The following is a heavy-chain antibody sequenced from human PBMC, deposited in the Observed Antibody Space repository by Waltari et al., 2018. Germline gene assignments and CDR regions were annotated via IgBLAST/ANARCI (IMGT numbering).Heavy chain of an antibody. D-gene: IGHD6-6*01. J-gene: IGHJ3*02. CDR3: ARLIAARPYGAFDI. Sequence: QVQLVQSGAEVKKPGSSVKVSCKASGGTFSSYAISWVRQAPGQGLEWMGGIIPIFGTANDAKKFQGRVTITTDESTSTAYMELSSLRSEDTAVYDCARLIAARPYGAFDIWGQGTMVTVSS. V-gene: IGHV1-69*05. CDR1: GGTFSSYA. CDR2: IIPIFGTA.